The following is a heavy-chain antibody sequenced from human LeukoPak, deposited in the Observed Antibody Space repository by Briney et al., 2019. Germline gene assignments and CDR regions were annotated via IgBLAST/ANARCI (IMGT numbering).Heavy chain of an antibody. CDR2: ISSYNGNT. CDR1: GYTFTSYG. D-gene: IGHD6-13*01. V-gene: IGHV1-18*01. J-gene: IGHJ3*02. Sequence: ASVKVSCKASGYTFTSYGISWVRQAPGQGLEWMGWISSYNGNTNYAQKLQGRVTMTTDTSTSTAYMELRSLRSDDTAVYYCARARAGSSWYVSAFDIWGQGTMVTVSS. CDR3: ARARAGSSWYVSAFDI.